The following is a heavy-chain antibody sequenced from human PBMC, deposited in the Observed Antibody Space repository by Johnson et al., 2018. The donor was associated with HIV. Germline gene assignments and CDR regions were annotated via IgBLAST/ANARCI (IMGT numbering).Heavy chain of an antibody. CDR1: GFTFSSYA. D-gene: IGHD1-26*01. V-gene: IGHV3-30*04. J-gene: IGHJ3*02. CDR2: ISYDGSNK. CDR3: ARDLGVGATTPGDAFDI. Sequence: QVQLLESGGGVVQPGRSLRLSCAASGFTFSSYAMHWVRQAPGKGLEWVAVISYDGSNKYYADSVKGRFTISRDNSKNTLYLQMNSLRVEDTALYYCARDLGVGATTPGDAFDIWGQGTMVTVSS.